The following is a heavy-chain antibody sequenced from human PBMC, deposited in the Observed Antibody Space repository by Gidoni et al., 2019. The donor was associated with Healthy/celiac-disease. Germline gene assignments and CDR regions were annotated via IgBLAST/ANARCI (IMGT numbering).Heavy chain of an antibody. J-gene: IGHJ6*02. Sequence: QVQLVESGGGVVQPGRSLRLSCAASGFTFSSYGMHWVRQAPGKGLGWVAVISYDGSNKYYADSVKGRFTISRDNSKNTLYLQMNSLRAEDTAVYYCAKDTDDGSSWYHYYYYGMDVWGQGTTVTVSS. CDR1: GFTFSSYG. CDR2: ISYDGSNK. V-gene: IGHV3-30*18. CDR3: AKDTDDGSSWYHYYYYGMDV. D-gene: IGHD6-13*01.